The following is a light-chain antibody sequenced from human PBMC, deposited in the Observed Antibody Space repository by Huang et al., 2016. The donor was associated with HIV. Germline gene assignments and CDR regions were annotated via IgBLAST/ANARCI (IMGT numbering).Light chain of an antibody. CDR1: QGVGNY. J-gene: IGKJ5*01. CDR2: DSS. V-gene: IGKV3-11*01. Sequence: EVVLTQSPVTLSLSPGERASLSCWASQGVGNYLAWYQQKPGQPPRLFIYDSSNRATGVPGRFSGIGSGTDFTLTISSLEPEDFAVYYCQQRNSWPPTFGQGTRLEIK. CDR3: QQRNSWPPT.